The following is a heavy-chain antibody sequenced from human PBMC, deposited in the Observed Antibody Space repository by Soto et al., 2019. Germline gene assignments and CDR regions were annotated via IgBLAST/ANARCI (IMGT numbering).Heavy chain of an antibody. CDR2: IIPILGIA. D-gene: IGHD2-2*01. CDR3: ARGWGLVPADGYYYYYGMDV. V-gene: IGHV1-69*02. J-gene: IGHJ6*02. Sequence: QVQLVQSGAEVKKPGSSVKVSCKASGGTFSSYTISWVRQAPGQGLEWMGRIIPILGIANYAQKFQGRVTITADKSPSTAYMELSSLRSEDTAVYYCARGWGLVPADGYYYYYGMDVWGQGTTVTVSS. CDR1: GGTFSSYT.